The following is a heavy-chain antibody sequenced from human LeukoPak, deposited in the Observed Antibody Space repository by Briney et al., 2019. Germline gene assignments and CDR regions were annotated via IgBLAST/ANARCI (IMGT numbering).Heavy chain of an antibody. D-gene: IGHD3-16*01. J-gene: IGHJ4*02. V-gene: IGHV3-53*01. Sequence: GGSLRLSCAASGFTVSSNSMNWVRQAPGKGLQWVSVIYSGGNTYYADSVKGRFTISRDNAKNSLYLQMNSLRAEDTAVYYCARTPVYYGDNVEYWGQGTLVTVSS. CDR3: ARTPVYYGDNVEY. CDR2: IYSGGNT. CDR1: GFTVSSNS.